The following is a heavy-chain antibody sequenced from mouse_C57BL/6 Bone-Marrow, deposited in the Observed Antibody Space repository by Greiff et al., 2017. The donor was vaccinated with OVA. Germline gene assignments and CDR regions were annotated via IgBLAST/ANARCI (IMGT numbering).Heavy chain of an antibody. V-gene: IGHV1-74*01. CDR2: IHPSDSDN. Sequence: QVQLQQPGAELVKPGASVKVSCKASGYTFTSYWMNWVKQRPGRGLEWIGRIHPSDSDNNYNQKFKGKATLTVDKSSTTSYMQLSSLTSEDSAVYYCAISHDGPYWYFDVWGTGTTVTVSS. CDR3: AISHDGPYWYFDV. CDR1: GYTFTSYW. J-gene: IGHJ1*03. D-gene: IGHD2-3*01.